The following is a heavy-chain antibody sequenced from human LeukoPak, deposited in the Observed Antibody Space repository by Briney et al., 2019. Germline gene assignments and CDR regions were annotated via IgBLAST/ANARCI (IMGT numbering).Heavy chain of an antibody. CDR2: INHSGGT. CDR3: ARAPSGEVESAARGDYLDY. CDR1: GGSFSGYF. Sequence: PSETLSLTCAEHGGSFSGYFWSWIRQPPGKGLEWIGEINHSGGTNYNPSLKSRVTISVDTSKNQFSLKMNSVTAADTAVYYCARAPSGEVESAARGDYLDYWGQGTLVTVSS. D-gene: IGHD6-13*01. V-gene: IGHV4-34*01. J-gene: IGHJ4*02.